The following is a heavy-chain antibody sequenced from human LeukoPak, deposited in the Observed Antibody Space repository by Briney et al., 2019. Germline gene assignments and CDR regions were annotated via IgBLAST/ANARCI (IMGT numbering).Heavy chain of an antibody. J-gene: IGHJ1*01. Sequence: GGSLRLSCAASGFTFSSYAMSWVRQAPGKGLEWVSAISGSGGSTYYADSVKGRFTISRDNSKNTLYLQMNSLRAEDTAVYYCAKDNLPIRYCSGGVVSFPTEYFQHWGQGTLVTVSS. CDR3: AKDNLPIRYCSGGVVSFPTEYFQH. V-gene: IGHV3-23*01. CDR1: GFTFSSYA. CDR2: ISGSGGST. D-gene: IGHD2-15*01.